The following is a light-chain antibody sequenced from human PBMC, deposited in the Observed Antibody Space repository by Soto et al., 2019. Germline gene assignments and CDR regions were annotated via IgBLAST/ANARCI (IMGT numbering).Light chain of an antibody. J-gene: IGLJ3*02. CDR2: GNS. CDR3: QSYDSSLSGWV. CDR1: SSNIGAGYD. Sequence: QSVLTQPPSVSGAPGQRVTISCTGSSSNIGAGYDVHWYQQLPGTAPKLLIYGNSNRPSGVPDRFSGSKSGTSASLAITGLRVEDEGDYYCQSYDSSLSGWVFGGGTKLTVL. V-gene: IGLV1-40*01.